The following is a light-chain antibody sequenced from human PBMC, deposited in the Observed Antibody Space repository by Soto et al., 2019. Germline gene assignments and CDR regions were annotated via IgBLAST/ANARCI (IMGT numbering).Light chain of an antibody. Sequence: DSQMTQSHSSLSTSVGERVTITCQASQDISNSLNWYQQKPGKAPNLLIYEASKLQTGVPSRFSGGGSGTHFTFTISNLQPEDIATYYCQHYDNLPRYTFGLGTRLEIK. CDR1: QDISNS. CDR3: QHYDNLPRYT. V-gene: IGKV1-33*01. J-gene: IGKJ5*01. CDR2: EAS.